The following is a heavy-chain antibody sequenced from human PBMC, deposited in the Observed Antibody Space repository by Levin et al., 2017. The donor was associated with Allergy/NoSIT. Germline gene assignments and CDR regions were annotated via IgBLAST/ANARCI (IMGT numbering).Heavy chain of an antibody. V-gene: IGHV1-69*13. CDR1: GGTFSSYA. J-gene: IGHJ5*02. Sequence: GASVKVSCKASGGTFSSYAISWVRQAPGQGLEWMGGIIPIFGTANYAQKFQGRVTITADESTSTAYMELSSLRSEDTAVYYCASAPRDRPLGYSGYDGWFDPWGQGTLVTVSS. D-gene: IGHD5-12*01. CDR2: IIPIFGTA. CDR3: ASAPRDRPLGYSGYDGWFDP.